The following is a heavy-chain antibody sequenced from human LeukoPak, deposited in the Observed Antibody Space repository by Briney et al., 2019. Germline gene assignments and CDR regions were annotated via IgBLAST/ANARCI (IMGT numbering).Heavy chain of an antibody. CDR3: ARLRAIDY. CDR1: GFTFSSYG. J-gene: IGHJ4*02. V-gene: IGHV3-30*02. CDR2: IRYDGSNK. D-gene: IGHD2-21*01. Sequence: GGSLRLSCAASGFTFSSYGMHWVRQAPGKGLEWVAFIRYDGSNKYYADSVKGRFTISRDNAKNSLYLQMNSLRAEDTAVYYCARLRAIDYWGQGTLVTVSS.